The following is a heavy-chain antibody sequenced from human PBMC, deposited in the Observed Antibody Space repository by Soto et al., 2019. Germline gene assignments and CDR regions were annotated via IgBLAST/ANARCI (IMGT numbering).Heavy chain of an antibody. J-gene: IGHJ4*02. CDR1: GFTVSAYT. D-gene: IGHD1-26*01. CDR2: ISSDGNNK. V-gene: IGHV3-30-3*01. Sequence: QVQLVESGGGVVQPGRSLRLSCAASGFTVSAYTMHWVRQAPGKGLEWVAVISSDGNNKYYTDSVKGRITISRDTSTNTLYLQMNSLRAEDTAVYYCARWEQPLFDYWGQGTLVTVSS. CDR3: ARWEQPLFDY.